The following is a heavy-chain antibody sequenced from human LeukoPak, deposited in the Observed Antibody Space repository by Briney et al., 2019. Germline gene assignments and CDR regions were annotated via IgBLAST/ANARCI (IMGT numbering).Heavy chain of an antibody. CDR2: IYYSGST. Sequence: PSETLSLTCTVSGGSISSYYWSWIRQPPGKGLEWIGYIYYSGSTNYNPSLKSRVTISVDTSKNQFSLKLSSVTAADTAVYYCARAVVVAATSRYYYYYMDVWGKGTTVTVSS. J-gene: IGHJ6*03. CDR1: GGSISSYY. V-gene: IGHV4-59*08. CDR3: ARAVVVAATSRYYYYYMDV. D-gene: IGHD2-15*01.